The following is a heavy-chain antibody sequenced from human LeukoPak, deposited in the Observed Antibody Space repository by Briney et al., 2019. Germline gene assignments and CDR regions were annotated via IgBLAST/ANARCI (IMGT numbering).Heavy chain of an antibody. CDR3: ARDRALYSGYDLLDY. J-gene: IGHJ4*02. D-gene: IGHD5-12*01. CDR2: IIPIFGTA. V-gene: IGHV1-69*05. Sequence: SVKVSCKASGGTFSSYAISWVRQAPGQGLEWMGGIIPIFGTANYAQKLQGRVTMTTDTSTSTAYMELRSLRSDDTAVYYCARDRALYSGYDLLDYWGQGTLVTVSS. CDR1: GGTFSSYA.